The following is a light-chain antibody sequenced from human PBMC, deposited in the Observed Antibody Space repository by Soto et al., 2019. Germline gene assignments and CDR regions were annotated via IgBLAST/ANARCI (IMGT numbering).Light chain of an antibody. CDR1: QSISSW. CDR2: DAS. J-gene: IGKJ1*01. Sequence: DIQMTQSPSTLSASVGDRVTITCRASQSISSWLAWYQQKPGKAPKLLIYDASSLESGVPSRFSGSGSGTEFTLAISSLQPDDFATYYCQQYNSYPGTFGQGTKVEI. V-gene: IGKV1-5*01. CDR3: QQYNSYPGT.